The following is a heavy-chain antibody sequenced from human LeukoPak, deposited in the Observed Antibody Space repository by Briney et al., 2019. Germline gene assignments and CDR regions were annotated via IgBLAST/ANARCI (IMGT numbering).Heavy chain of an antibody. Sequence: GGSLRLSCAASGFTFSNAWMSWVRQAPGKGLEWVSRIKSKTDGGTTDYAAPVKGRFTISRDNAKNSLYLQMNSLRAEDTAVYYCARDLHDYGDYFDYWGQGTLVTVSS. D-gene: IGHD4-17*01. CDR1: GFTFSNAW. CDR2: IKSKTDGGTT. V-gene: IGHV3-15*01. CDR3: ARDLHDYGDYFDY. J-gene: IGHJ4*02.